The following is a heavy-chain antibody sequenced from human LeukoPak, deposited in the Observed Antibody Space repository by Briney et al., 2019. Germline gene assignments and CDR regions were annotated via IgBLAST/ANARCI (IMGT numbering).Heavy chain of an antibody. CDR2: INGDGNST. D-gene: IGHD3-22*01. CDR1: GFTFSSHS. J-gene: IGHJ4*02. V-gene: IGHV3-74*01. CDR3: AGDRSNYDSSGNYLYDY. Sequence: GGSLRLSCAASGFTFSSHSMNWVRQAPGKGLVWVSRINGDGNSTIYADSVKGRFTISRDNAKNTLYLQMNSLRAEDTAVYYCAGDRSNYDSSGNYLYDYWGQGTLVTVSS.